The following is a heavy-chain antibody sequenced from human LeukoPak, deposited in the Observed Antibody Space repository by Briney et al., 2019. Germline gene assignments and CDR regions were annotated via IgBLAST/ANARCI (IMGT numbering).Heavy chain of an antibody. CDR2: ITNNGDST. J-gene: IGHJ4*02. V-gene: IGHV3-64*01. Sequence: PGGSLRLSCAASGFTFSSYAMRWVRQAPGKRLEYVSAITNNGDSTYYANSGKGRFIISRDNSKNTLYLQMGSLRAEDMAVYYCARVGDKGAFDYWGQGTLVTVSS. D-gene: IGHD3-16*01. CDR3: ARVGDKGAFDY. CDR1: GFTFSSYA.